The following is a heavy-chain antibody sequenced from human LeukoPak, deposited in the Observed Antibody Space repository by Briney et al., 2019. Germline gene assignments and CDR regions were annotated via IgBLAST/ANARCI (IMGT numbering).Heavy chain of an antibody. Sequence: GGSLRLSCAASQFTFRSFDMNWVRQAPGKGLEWVAHISTGSSTKYYADSVKGRFTIPRDDAKNSVYLQMNSLRADDTAVYYCARAFDYWGQGTLVTVAS. CDR3: ARAFDY. CDR1: QFTFRSFD. CDR2: ISTGSSTK. V-gene: IGHV3-48*01. J-gene: IGHJ4*02.